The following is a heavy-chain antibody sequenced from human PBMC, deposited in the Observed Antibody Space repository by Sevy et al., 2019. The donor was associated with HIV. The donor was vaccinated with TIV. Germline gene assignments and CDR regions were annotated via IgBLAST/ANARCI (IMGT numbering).Heavy chain of an antibody. Sequence: ASVKVSCKASGYTFTGYYMHWVRQAPGQGLEWMGWINPNSGGTNYAQRFQGRVTMTRDTSISTAYMELSRLRSDDTAVYYCARVTYCKKGCYYGMDVWGQGTTVTVSS. J-gene: IGHJ6*02. CDR1: GYTFTGYY. V-gene: IGHV1-2*02. CDR3: ARVTYCKKGCYYGMDV. D-gene: IGHD1-26*01. CDR2: INPNSGGT.